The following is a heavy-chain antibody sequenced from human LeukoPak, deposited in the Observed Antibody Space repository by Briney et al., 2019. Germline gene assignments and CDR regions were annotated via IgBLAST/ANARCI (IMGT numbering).Heavy chain of an antibody. CDR1: GGSFSGYY. CDR2: INHSGST. V-gene: IGHV4-34*01. J-gene: IGHJ4*02. D-gene: IGHD1-26*01. Sequence: SETLSHTCSVYGGSFSGYYWSWIRQPPGKGLEWIGEINHSGSTNYNPSLKSRVTISVDTSKNQFSLKLSSVTAADTAVYYCARGGVGAREYGFDYWGQGTLVTVSS. CDR3: ARGGVGAREYGFDY.